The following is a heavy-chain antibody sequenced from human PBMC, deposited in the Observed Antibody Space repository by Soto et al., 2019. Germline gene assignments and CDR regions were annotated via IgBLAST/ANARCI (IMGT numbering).Heavy chain of an antibody. V-gene: IGHV1-3*01. Sequence: GAPVKVSCKASGXTFTSYGISWVRQAPGQGLEWMGWINAGNGNTKYSQKFQGRVTITRDTYATTAYMEISSLRSEDTAVYYCARGFRLSLQERFLEGNIRYFDWFADYWGQGTLVTV. D-gene: IGHD3-9*01. CDR2: INAGNGNT. CDR3: ARGFRLSLQERFLEGNIRYFDWFADY. J-gene: IGHJ4*02. CDR1: GXTFTSYG.